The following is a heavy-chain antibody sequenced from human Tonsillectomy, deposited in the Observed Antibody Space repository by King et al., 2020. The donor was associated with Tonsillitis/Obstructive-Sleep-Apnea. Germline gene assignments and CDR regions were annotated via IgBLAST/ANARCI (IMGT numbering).Heavy chain of an antibody. CDR3: ARGALAAAGTILEF. J-gene: IGHJ4*02. CDR2: INPSDGGT. Sequence: VQLVESGAGVKKPGASVKVSCTTSGYTFTSYYMHWVRQAPGQGLEWMGIINPSDGGTHYAQKFQGRVTLTRDTSTSTVHMELSSLRSEDTAVYYCARGALAAAGTILEFWGQGTLVTGSS. D-gene: IGHD6-13*01. CDR1: GYTFTSYY. V-gene: IGHV1-46*01.